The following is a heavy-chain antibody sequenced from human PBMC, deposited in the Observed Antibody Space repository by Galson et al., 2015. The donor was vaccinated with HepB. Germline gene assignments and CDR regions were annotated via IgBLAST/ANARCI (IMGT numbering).Heavy chain of an antibody. Sequence: SETLSLTCTVSGGSISSYYWSWIRQPPGKGLEWIGYIYYSGSTNYNPSLKSRVTISVDTSKNQFSLKLSSVTAADTAVYYCARHKLGAVAVNFDYWGQGTLVTVSS. CDR3: ARHKLGAVAVNFDY. J-gene: IGHJ4*02. V-gene: IGHV4-59*08. D-gene: IGHD6-19*01. CDR2: IYYSGST. CDR1: GGSISSYY.